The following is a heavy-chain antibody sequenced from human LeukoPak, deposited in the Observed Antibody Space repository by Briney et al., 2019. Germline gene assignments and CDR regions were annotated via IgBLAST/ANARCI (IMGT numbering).Heavy chain of an antibody. J-gene: IGHJ4*02. CDR2: ISIGRDYI. CDR3: ARDLSLGLPGGFDF. CDR1: GFTYRRYS. V-gene: IGHV3-21*06. Sequence: PGGSLRLSCVASGFTYRRYSMNRVRQAPGRGLEWVSTISIGRDYIYHPHSVRGLFTTSRDNARNSLYLLMHRLRAEDTAVYYCARDLSLGLPGGFDFWGQGILVTVSS.